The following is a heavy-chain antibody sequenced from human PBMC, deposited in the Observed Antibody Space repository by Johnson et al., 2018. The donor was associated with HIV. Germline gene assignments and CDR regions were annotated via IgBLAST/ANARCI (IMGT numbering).Heavy chain of an antibody. CDR1: PFTFSSYA. CDR3: AREGYYNFWGGADAFDI. CDR2: IYSGGST. J-gene: IGHJ3*02. V-gene: IGHV3-66*02. Sequence: VQLVESGGGLVQPGGSPRLSCGATPFTFSSYAMSRVRQAPVKGLDWVSVIYSGGSTYYADSVKGRFTISRDNSKNTLYLQMNSLRAEDTAGYYCAREGYYNFWGGADAFDIWGEGTAVTVSS. D-gene: IGHD3-3*01.